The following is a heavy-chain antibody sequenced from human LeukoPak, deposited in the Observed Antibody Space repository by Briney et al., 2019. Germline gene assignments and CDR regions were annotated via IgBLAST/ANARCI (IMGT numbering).Heavy chain of an antibody. J-gene: IGHJ4*02. CDR2: SSSSSSYI. D-gene: IGHD4-23*01. Sequence: GGSLRLSCAASGFTFSSYSMNWVRQAPGKGLEWVSSSSSSSSYIYYADSVKGRFTISRDNAKNSLYLQMNSLRAEDTAVYYCARARLRWERYFDYWGQGTLVTVSS. V-gene: IGHV3-21*01. CDR1: GFTFSSYS. CDR3: ARARLRWERYFDY.